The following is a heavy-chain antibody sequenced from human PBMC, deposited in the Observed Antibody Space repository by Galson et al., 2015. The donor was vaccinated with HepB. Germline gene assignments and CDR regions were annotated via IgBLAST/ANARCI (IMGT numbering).Heavy chain of an antibody. CDR2: ISGRGGST. V-gene: IGHV3-23*01. J-gene: IGHJ3*02. CDR3: AKLLKHTMVRGEGAFDI. D-gene: IGHD3-10*01. Sequence: SLRLSCAASGFTFSSYAMSWVRQAPGKGLEWVSAISGRGGSTYYADSVKGRFTISRDNSKNTLYLQMNSLRAEDTAVYYCAKLLKHTMVRGEGAFDIWGQGTMVTVSS. CDR1: GFTFSSYA.